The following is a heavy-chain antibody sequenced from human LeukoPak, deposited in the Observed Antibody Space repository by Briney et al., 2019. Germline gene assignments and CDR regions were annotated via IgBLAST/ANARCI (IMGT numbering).Heavy chain of an antibody. V-gene: IGHV3-73*01. Sequence: PGGSLRLSCAVSGFIFSGSAMHWVRQASGKGLEWVGRIRSKVNSYATAYAASVKGRFTISRDDSENTAYLQMSSLKTEDTAVYYCTRHPFDSSGYHYYYYYMGVWGKGTTVTVSS. CDR1: GFIFSGSA. J-gene: IGHJ6*03. CDR2: IRSKVNSYAT. D-gene: IGHD3-22*01. CDR3: TRHPFDSSGYHYYYYYMGV.